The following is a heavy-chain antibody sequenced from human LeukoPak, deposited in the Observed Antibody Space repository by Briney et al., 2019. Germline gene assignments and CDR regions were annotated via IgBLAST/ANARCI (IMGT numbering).Heavy chain of an antibody. Sequence: ESGGSLRLSCAASGFTFSSYGMHWVRQAPGKGLEWVAVISYDGSNKYYADSVKGRFTISRDNSKNTLCLQVISLRAEDTAVYYCARPSGYSRSWPPHDPWGQGTLVTVSS. CDR2: ISYDGSNK. V-gene: IGHV3-30*03. CDR1: GFTFSSYG. CDR3: ARPSGYSRSWPPHDP. J-gene: IGHJ5*02. D-gene: IGHD6-13*01.